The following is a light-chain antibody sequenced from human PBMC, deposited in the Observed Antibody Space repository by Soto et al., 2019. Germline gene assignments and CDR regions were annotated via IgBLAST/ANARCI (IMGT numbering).Light chain of an antibody. CDR2: EVS. V-gene: IGLV2-14*01. CDR1: SSDVGGYND. CDR3: SSYTSSSAVV. J-gene: IGLJ2*01. Sequence: QLVLTQPASVSGSPGQSITISCTGTSSDVGGYNDVSWYQQHPGKAPKLMIYEVSNRPSGVSNRFSGSKSGNTASLTISGLQAEDEADYYCSSYTSSSAVVFGGGTKLTVL.